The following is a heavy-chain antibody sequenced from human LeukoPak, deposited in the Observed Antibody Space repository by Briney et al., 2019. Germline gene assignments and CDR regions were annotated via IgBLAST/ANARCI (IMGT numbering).Heavy chain of an antibody. Sequence: GGSLRLSCAASGFTFSDYYMTWIRQAPGKGLEWVSYISSSSTYTNYADSVKGRFTISRDNAKNSLYLQMNSLGAEDTAVYYCARGRGLGYSYGLDVWGKGTTVTVSS. J-gene: IGHJ6*04. CDR3: ARGRGLGYSYGLDV. CDR2: ISSSSTYT. D-gene: IGHD5-18*01. V-gene: IGHV3-11*06. CDR1: GFTFSDYY.